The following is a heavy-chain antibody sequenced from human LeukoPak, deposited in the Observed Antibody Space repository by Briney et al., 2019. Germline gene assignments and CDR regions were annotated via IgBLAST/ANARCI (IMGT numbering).Heavy chain of an antibody. J-gene: IGHJ4*02. CDR1: GYSFTSYW. Sequence: LGESLKISCKGSGYSFTSYWIGWVRQMPGKGLEWMGIIYPGDSDTRYSPSFQGQVTISADKSISTAYLQWSSLKASDTAMYYCARSPGVYGGNSEGIDYWGQGTLVTVSS. CDR2: IYPGDSDT. D-gene: IGHD4-23*01. V-gene: IGHV5-51*01. CDR3: ARSPGVYGGNSEGIDY.